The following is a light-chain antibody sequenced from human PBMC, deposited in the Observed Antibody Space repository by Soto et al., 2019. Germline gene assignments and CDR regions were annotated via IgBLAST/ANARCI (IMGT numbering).Light chain of an antibody. CDR2: DAS. J-gene: IGKJ2*01. CDR3: QEYNSYSSFT. Sequence: DIQMTQSPSTLSASVGDRVTITCRASQSISSWLAWYQQKPGKAPKVLIYDASCLESGVPSRLRSSVSGTEFTVNICSLQTDDFATYYCQEYNSYSSFTFGQGTKLEIK. CDR1: QSISSW. V-gene: IGKV1-5*01.